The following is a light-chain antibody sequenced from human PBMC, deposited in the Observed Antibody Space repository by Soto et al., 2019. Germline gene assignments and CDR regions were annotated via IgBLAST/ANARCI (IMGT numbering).Light chain of an antibody. J-gene: IGKJ1*01. Sequence: DIQRTQSPPTQSATVGDRVTITCRASQSISRWLAWYQQKPGKAPKLLIYKASTLQSGVPSRFSGSGSGTEFTLAISSLQPDDSATYYCQQYNDNWTFGQGTKVDIK. CDR3: QQYNDNWT. CDR1: QSISRW. V-gene: IGKV1-5*03. CDR2: KAS.